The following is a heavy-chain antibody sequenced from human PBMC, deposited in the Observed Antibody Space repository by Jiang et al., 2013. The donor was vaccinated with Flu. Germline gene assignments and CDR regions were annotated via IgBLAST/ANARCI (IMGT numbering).Heavy chain of an antibody. D-gene: IGHD3-22*01. V-gene: IGHV4-39*01. CDR2: IYYSGST. Sequence: EWIGSIYYSGSTYYNPSLKSRVTISVDTSKNQFSLKLSSVTAADTAVYYCATSVYYDSSGTDYWGQGTLVTVSS. J-gene: IGHJ4*02. CDR3: ATSVYYDSSGTDY.